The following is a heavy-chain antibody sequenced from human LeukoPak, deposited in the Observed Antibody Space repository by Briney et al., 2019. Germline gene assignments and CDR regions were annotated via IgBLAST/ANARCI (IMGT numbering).Heavy chain of an antibody. CDR1: GFTFSSYA. V-gene: IGHV3-74*01. J-gene: IGHJ4*02. CDR3: ARIAARLSYFDY. CDR2: INSDGSNT. D-gene: IGHD6-6*01. Sequence: PGGSLRLSCAASGFTFSSYAMSWVRQAPGKGLVWVSRINSDGSNTIYADSVKGRFTISRDNAKNTLYLQMNSLRAEDTAVYYCARIAARLSYFDYWGQGTLVTVSS.